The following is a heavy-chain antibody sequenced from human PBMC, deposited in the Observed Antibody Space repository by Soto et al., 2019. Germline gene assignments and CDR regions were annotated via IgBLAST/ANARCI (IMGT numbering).Heavy chain of an antibody. CDR2: ISGSGGRT. D-gene: IGHD6-13*01. CDR3: TTDRPESGSSWYYYYYYGMDV. V-gene: IGHV3-23*01. J-gene: IGHJ6*02. Sequence: GGSLRLSCAASGFTFSSYAMSWVRQAPGKGLEWVSAISGSGGRTYYADSVKGRFTISRDNSKNTLYLQMNSLRTEDTAVYYCTTDRPESGSSWYYYYYYGMDVWGQGTTVTVSS. CDR1: GFTFSSYA.